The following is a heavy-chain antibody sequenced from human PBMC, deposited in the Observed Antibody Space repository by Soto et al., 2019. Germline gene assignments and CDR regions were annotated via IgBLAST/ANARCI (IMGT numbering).Heavy chain of an antibody. V-gene: IGHV3-11*05. CDR1: GFIFSDYY. J-gene: IGHJ4*02. D-gene: IGHD3-16*01. CDR3: AREVRGSQRLFDS. Sequence: QVQLVESGGGLVKPGGSLRLSCAASGFIFSDYYMSWIRQTPGKGLEWVSYISSSSSYTNYADSVKGRCTISRDNAKNSLYLQINSLRAEDTAVYYCAREVRGSQRLFDSWGQGTLVTVSS. CDR2: ISSSSSYT.